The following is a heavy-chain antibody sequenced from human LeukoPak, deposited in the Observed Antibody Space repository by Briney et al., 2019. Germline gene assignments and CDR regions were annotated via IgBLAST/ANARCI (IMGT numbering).Heavy chain of an antibody. CDR1: GGTFSSYD. CDR2: IIPIFGTA. V-gene: IGHV1-69*01. CDR3: ARGLIAVAGTGFDY. D-gene: IGHD6-19*01. J-gene: IGHJ4*02. Sequence: ASVKVCCKASGGTFSSYDISWVRQAPGQGLEWKGGIIPIFGTANYAQKFQGRVTITADESTSTAYMELSSLRSEDTAVYYCARGLIAVAGTGFDYRGQGTLVTVSS.